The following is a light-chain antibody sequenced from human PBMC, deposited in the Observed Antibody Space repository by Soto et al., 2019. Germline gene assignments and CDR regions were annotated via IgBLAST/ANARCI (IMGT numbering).Light chain of an antibody. CDR2: EVR. Sequence: QSALTQPASVSGSPGQSITISCTGTNRDVGGFNFVSWYQHHPGKAPKLMIFEVRKRPSGVSDRFSGSKSGNTASLTISGLQAEDEADYYCNSYTSSNTLVFGGGTKLTVL. CDR3: NSYTSSNTLV. V-gene: IGLV2-14*01. J-gene: IGLJ2*01. CDR1: NRDVGGFNF.